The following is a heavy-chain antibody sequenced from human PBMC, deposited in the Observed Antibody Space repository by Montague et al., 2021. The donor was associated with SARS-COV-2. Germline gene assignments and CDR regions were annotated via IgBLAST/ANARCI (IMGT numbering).Heavy chain of an antibody. J-gene: IGHJ6*02. D-gene: IGHD2-2*01. V-gene: IGHV3-48*02. CDR3: ARDRGCCSCTCCCGDFYYGMDV. CDR1: GFTFSRYS. Sequence: SLRLSCAASGFTFSRYSMNWVRQAPGKGLEWVSCIISSSYTIYYADSVKGRFTISRDNAKNSLYLQMNSLRDGDTAVYSCARDRGCCSCTCCCGDFYYGMDVWGQGTMVTVSS. CDR2: IISSSYTI.